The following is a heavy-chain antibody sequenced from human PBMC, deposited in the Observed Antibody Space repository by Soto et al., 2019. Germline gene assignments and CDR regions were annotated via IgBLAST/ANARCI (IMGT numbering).Heavy chain of an antibody. CDR3: ARLNGYCISTNCHGYYGMDV. CDR1: GGSVSSSSYS. V-gene: IGHV4-39*01. Sequence: PSETLSLTCTVPGGSVSSSSYSWGWIRQSPGKGLEWIGTIYSSENTYYNPSLLSRVTISVDTSKNEFSLRLSSVTAADTAVYYCARLNGYCISTNCHGYYGMDVWGQGTTVTVSS. J-gene: IGHJ6*02. CDR2: IYSSENT. D-gene: IGHD2-2*03.